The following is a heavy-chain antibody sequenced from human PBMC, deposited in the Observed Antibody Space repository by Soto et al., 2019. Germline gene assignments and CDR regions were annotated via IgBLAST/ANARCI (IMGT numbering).Heavy chain of an antibody. V-gene: IGHV1-69*13. CDR1: GCTFSSYG. D-gene: IGHD1-26*01. Sequence: SVKVSCKAAGCTFSSYGISCVRQAPGQGLEWMGGIIPMFGTATHTQNFQGRLTITADESTSTAYMELSSLRSEDTAVYFCARSVGVTTLSYLDYWGQGTLVTVSS. CDR3: ARSVGVTTLSYLDY. CDR2: IIPMFGTA. J-gene: IGHJ4*02.